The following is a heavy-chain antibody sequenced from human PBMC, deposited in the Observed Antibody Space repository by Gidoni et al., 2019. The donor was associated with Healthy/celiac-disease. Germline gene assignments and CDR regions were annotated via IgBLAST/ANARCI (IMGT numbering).Heavy chain of an antibody. CDR3: ASLPAAPKPPADWFDP. J-gene: IGHJ5*02. CDR2: INHSGST. D-gene: IGHD2-2*01. V-gene: IGHV4-34*01. Sequence: QVQLQQWGAGLLKPSETLSLTSAAYGGSFGGYYWSWIRQPPGKGLEWIGEINHSGSTNYNPSLKSRVTISVDTSKNQFSLKLSSVTAADTAVYYCASLPAAPKPPADWFDPWGQGTLVTVSS. CDR1: GGSFGGYY.